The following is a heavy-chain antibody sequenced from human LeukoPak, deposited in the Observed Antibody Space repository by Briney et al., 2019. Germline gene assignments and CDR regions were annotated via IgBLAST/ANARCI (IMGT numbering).Heavy chain of an antibody. D-gene: IGHD3-22*01. V-gene: IGHV4-59*01. CDR1: GGSISSYY. Sequence: PSETLSLTCTVSGGSISSYYWSWIRQPPGKGLEWIGYIYYSGSTSYNPSLKSRVTISVDTSKNQFSLKLSSVTAADTAVYYCARGGSGSFDYWGQGTLVTVSS. J-gene: IGHJ4*02. CDR2: IYYSGST. CDR3: ARGGSGSFDY.